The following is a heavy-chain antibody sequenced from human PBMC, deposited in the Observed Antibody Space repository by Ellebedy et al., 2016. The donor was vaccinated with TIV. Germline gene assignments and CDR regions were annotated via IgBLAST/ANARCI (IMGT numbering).Heavy chain of an antibody. J-gene: IGHJ4*02. CDR2: IWYDGSNK. V-gene: IGHV3-33*01. CDR3: ARDDFWSGYPSAGFDY. Sequence: GESLKISCAASGFTFSSYGMHWVRQAPGKGLEWVAVIWYDGSNKYYADSVKGRFTISRDNSKNTLYLQMNSLRAEDTAVYYCARDDFWSGYPSAGFDYWGQGTLVTVSS. CDR1: GFTFSSYG. D-gene: IGHD3-3*01.